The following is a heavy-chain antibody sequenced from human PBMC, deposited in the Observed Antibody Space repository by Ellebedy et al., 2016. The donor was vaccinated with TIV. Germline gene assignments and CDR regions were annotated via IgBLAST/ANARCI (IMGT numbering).Heavy chain of an antibody. D-gene: IGHD2-2*01. V-gene: IGHV4-59*08. CDR1: GGSISSYY. CDR3: ARQAQDIVVVPAAIDNWFDP. CDR2: IYYSGST. Sequence: SETLSLXCTVSGGSISSYYWSWIRQPPGKGLEWIGYIYYSGSTNYNPSLKSRVTISVDTSKNQFSLKLSSVTAADTAVYYCARQAQDIVVVPAAIDNWFDPWGQGTLVTVSS. J-gene: IGHJ5*02.